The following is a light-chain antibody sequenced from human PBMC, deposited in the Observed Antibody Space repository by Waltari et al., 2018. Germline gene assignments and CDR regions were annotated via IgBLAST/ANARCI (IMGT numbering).Light chain of an antibody. Sequence: QSALTQPASVSGSPGQSITISCTGTSSDVGGYNYVSWYQPHPGKAPKLMIYDVTKRPSGVSIRFSGSKSANTASLTISGLQAEDEADYYCSSYTTSTWVFGGGTKLTVL. J-gene: IGLJ3*02. CDR1: SSDVGGYNY. V-gene: IGLV2-14*01. CDR2: DVT. CDR3: SSYTTSTWV.